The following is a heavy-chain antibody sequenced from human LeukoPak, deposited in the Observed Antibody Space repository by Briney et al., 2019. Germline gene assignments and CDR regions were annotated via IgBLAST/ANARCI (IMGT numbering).Heavy chain of an antibody. CDR1: GFTFRSYA. CDR2: ISDRGDGT. CDR3: VREVSAWPKNWFDP. Sequence: PGGSLRLSCAGSGFTFRSYAMSWVRQSPVKGLEWVSAISDRGDGTYYADSVKARFTISRDNSKNTVYLEMSSLRAADTAVYYCVREVSAWPKNWFDPWGQGTLVTVSS. D-gene: IGHD3-3*01. J-gene: IGHJ5*02. V-gene: IGHV3-23*01.